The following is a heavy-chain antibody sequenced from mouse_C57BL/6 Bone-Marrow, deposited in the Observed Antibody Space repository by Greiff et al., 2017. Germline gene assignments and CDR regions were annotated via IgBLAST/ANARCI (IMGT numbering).Heavy chain of an antibody. J-gene: IGHJ1*03. D-gene: IGHD1-1*01. CDR1: GFTFSDYG. Sequence: EVKLMESGGGLVQPGGSLKLSCAASGFTFSDYGMAWVRQAPRQGPEWVAFISNLAYSIYYADTVTGRFTISRENAKNTLYLEMSSLRSEDTAMYYCARTVYYYGSRYFDVWGTGTTVTVSS. V-gene: IGHV5-15*01. CDR2: ISNLAYSI. CDR3: ARTVYYYGSRYFDV.